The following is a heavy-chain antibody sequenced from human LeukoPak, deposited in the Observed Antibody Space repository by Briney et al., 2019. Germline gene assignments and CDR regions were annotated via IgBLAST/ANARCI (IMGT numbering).Heavy chain of an antibody. V-gene: IGHV5-51*01. CDR3: ARLAVVKGSSDAFHI. D-gene: IGHD4-23*01. CDR2: IYPGDSDT. CDR1: GYSFTSYW. Sequence: GESLKISCKGSGYSFTSYWIGWVRQMPGKGLEWMGIIYPGDSDTRYSPSFQGQVTISADKSISTAYLQWSSLKASDTAMYYCARLAVVKGSSDAFHIWGQGTMVTVSS. J-gene: IGHJ3*02.